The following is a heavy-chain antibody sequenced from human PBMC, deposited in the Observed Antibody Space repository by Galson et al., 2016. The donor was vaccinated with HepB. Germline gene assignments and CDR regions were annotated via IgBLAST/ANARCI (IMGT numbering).Heavy chain of an antibody. V-gene: IGHV3-48*02. Sequence: SLRLSCAASGFTFSSYSMNWVRQAPGKGLEWVSYISTTSNTIYYADYYADSVKGRFTISRDNAKNSLYLQMNSLTDEDTAVYYCASRIAVPSPWYFDLWGRGTLVTVSS. D-gene: IGHD4-17*01. CDR1: GFTFSSYS. CDR2: ISTTSNTI. J-gene: IGHJ2*01. CDR3: ASRIAVPSPWYFDL.